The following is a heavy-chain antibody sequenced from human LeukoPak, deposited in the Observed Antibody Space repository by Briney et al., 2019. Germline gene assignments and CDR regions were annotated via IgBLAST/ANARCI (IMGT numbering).Heavy chain of an antibody. CDR2: IYYSGST. Sequence: PSETLYLTCTVSGGPIGRYCWSWIRPPPGKGLEWIGYIYYSGSTNYNPSLKSRVTISVDTSKNQFSLKLGSVTAADTAVYYCARDWGDGYNYGDAFDIWGQGTMVTVSS. CDR1: GGPIGRYC. CDR3: ARDWGDGYNYGDAFDI. J-gene: IGHJ3*02. D-gene: IGHD5-24*01. V-gene: IGHV4-59*12.